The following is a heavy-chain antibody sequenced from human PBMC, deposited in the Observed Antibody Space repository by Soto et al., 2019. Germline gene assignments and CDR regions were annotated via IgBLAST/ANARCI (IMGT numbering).Heavy chain of an antibody. V-gene: IGHV4-59*01. D-gene: IGHD3-9*01. J-gene: IGHJ3*01. CDR2: LYDSGRT. CDR1: GGYITPYY. Sequence: QLQLQESGPGLVKPSETLSLTCTVSGGYITPYYWSWIRQPPGKGLEWIGCLYDSGRTKYNPSLKSRVTISEDTSKNQFSLRLSSVTAADTAMYYCAGPIRYFVKVETFDVWGQGTMVTVSS. CDR3: AGPIRYFVKVETFDV.